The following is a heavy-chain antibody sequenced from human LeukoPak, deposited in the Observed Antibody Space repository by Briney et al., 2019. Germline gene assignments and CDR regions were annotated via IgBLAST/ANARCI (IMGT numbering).Heavy chain of an antibody. Sequence: SQTLSLTCTVYGGSISSGGYYWSWIRQHPGEGLEWFGYIYYSGSTYYNPSLKSRVTISVDTSKNQFSLKLSSVTAADTAVYYCAREGRPYCSGGSCYSGYHDAFDIWGQGTMVTVSS. CDR3: AREGRPYCSGGSCYSGYHDAFDI. V-gene: IGHV4-31*03. CDR1: GGSISSGGYY. D-gene: IGHD2-15*01. CDR2: IYYSGST. J-gene: IGHJ3*02.